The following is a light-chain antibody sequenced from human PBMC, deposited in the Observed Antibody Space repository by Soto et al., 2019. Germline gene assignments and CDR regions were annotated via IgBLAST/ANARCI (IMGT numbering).Light chain of an antibody. CDR1: QSISSY. CDR2: GTS. J-gene: IGKJ1*01. CDR3: QQRYSVPWT. Sequence: DIQMTQSPSSLSASVGDRVTITCRASQSISSYLNWYQHKPGKAPKVLIYGTSNLQSGVPSRFSGSGSGTYFTLTISSLQPEDFANYYFQQRYSVPWTFGQGTKVESK. V-gene: IGKV1-39*01.